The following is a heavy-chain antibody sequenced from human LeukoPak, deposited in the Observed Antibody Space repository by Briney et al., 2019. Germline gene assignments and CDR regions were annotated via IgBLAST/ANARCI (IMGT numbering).Heavy chain of an antibody. J-gene: IGHJ6*03. D-gene: IGHD2-2*01. CDR1: GDSISTSNSY. V-gene: IGHV4-39*07. CDR3: ARWGTDCSSTSCYRYYYYYMDV. Sequence: SETLSLTCTVSGDSISTSNSYWGWIRQPPWKGLEWIGSIYYSGSTYYNPSLKSRVSISVDTSKNQFSLKLNSLTAADTAVYYCARWGTDCSSTSCYRYYYYYMDVWGKGTTVTISS. CDR2: IYYSGST.